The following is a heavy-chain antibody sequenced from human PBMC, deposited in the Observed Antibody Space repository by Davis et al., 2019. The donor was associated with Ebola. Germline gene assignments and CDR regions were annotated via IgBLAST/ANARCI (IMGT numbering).Heavy chain of an antibody. CDR1: GFMFSNFA. J-gene: IGHJ4*02. D-gene: IGHD6-19*01. CDR2: ITGSGGTT. V-gene: IGHV3-23*01. Sequence: GESLKISCAASGFMFSNFAMNWVRQAPGEGLEWVSAITGSGGTTYSADSVKDRFIISRDNAKSTLYLQMNSLRVEDTAIYYCARDVAGGDSLWGQGTLVTVSS. CDR3: ARDVAGGDSL.